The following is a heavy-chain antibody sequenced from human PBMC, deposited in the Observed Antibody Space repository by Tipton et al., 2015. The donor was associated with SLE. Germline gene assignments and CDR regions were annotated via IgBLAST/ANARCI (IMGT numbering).Heavy chain of an antibody. V-gene: IGHV3-13*01. CDR3: ARGYLAVADHYWYFDL. Sequence: GSLRLSCAASGFTFSSYDMHWVRQATGKGLEWVSAIGTAGDTYYPGSAKGRFTIPRENAKNSLYLQMNSLRAGDTAVYYCARGYLAVADHYWYFDLWGRGTLVTVSS. CDR1: GFTFSSYD. J-gene: IGHJ2*01. CDR2: IGTAGDT. D-gene: IGHD6-19*01.